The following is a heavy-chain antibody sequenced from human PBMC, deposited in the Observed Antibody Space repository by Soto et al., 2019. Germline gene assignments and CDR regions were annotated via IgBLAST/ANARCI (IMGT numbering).Heavy chain of an antibody. CDR1: GFTFSSYG. CDR3: ARNRHSNYYDSSGYPDALDI. V-gene: IGHV3-30*03. CDR2: ISYDGSNK. Sequence: GGSLRLSCAASGFTFSSYGMHWVRQAPGKGLEWVAVISYDGSNKYYADSVKGRFTISRDNSKNTLYLQMNSLRAEDTAVYYCARNRHSNYYDSSGYPDALDIWGQGTMVTVSS. J-gene: IGHJ3*02. D-gene: IGHD3-22*01.